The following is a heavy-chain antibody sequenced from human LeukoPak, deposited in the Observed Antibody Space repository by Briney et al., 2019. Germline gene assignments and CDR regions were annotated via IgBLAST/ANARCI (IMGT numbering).Heavy chain of an antibody. D-gene: IGHD4-17*01. CDR3: GRVNDYGDYADY. Sequence: ASVKVSCKASGYTFTSYGISWVRQAPEQGLEWMGWISAYNGNTNYAQKLQGRVTMTTDTSTSTAYMELRSLRSDDTAVYYCGRVNDYGDYADYWGQGTLVTVSS. V-gene: IGHV1-18*01. J-gene: IGHJ4*02. CDR1: GYTFTSYG. CDR2: ISAYNGNT.